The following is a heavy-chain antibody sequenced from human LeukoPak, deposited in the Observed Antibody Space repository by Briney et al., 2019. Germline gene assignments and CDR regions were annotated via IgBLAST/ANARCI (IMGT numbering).Heavy chain of an antibody. J-gene: IGHJ4*02. CDR3: AKRGRYYFDC. Sequence: GGSLRLSCAASGFTFSTYAMSWVRQAPGKGLEWVSAIGGGGGSTYYADSLKGRFTISRDTSKSTLYLQMHSLRAEDTAAYYCAKRGRYYFDCWGQGTLVTVSS. V-gene: IGHV3-23*01. CDR1: GFTFSTYA. CDR2: IGGGGGST.